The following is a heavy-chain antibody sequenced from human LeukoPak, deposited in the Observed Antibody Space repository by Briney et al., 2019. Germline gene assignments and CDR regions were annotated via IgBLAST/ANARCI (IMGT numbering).Heavy chain of an antibody. CDR1: GGSISSYY. CDR3: ASPGEGAIAVAGPLDAFDI. CDR2: LYYSGST. D-gene: IGHD6-19*01. J-gene: IGHJ3*02. V-gene: IGHV4-59*12. Sequence: SETLSLTCTVSGGSISSYYWSWIRQPPGKGLEWIGYLYYSGSTYYNPSLKSRVTISVDTSKNQFSLKLSSVTAADTAVYYCASPGEGAIAVAGPLDAFDIWGQGTMVTVSS.